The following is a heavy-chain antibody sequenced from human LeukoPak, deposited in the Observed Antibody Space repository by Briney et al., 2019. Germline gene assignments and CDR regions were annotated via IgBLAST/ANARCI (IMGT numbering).Heavy chain of an antibody. CDR1: GFTFSNYE. V-gene: IGHV3-48*03. Sequence: GGTLRLSCAASGFTFSNYEMNWVRQAPGKGLEWVSYISSRGSPIYYTDSLKGRFTISRDNAKTSLYLQMNSLRAEDTAVYYCARDRSCSSTSCSHPGDFDYWGQGTLVTVSS. CDR3: ARDRSCSSTSCSHPGDFDY. CDR2: ISSRGSPI. D-gene: IGHD2-2*01. J-gene: IGHJ4*02.